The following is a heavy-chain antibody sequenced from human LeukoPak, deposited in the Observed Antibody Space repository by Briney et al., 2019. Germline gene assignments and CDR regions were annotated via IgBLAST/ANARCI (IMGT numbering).Heavy chain of an antibody. D-gene: IGHD3-10*01. CDR3: ARSLGSYFDY. Sequence: SETLSLTCTVSGGSISSYYWSWIRQPPGKGLEWIGYIYHSGSTYYNPSLKSRVTISVDRSKNQFSLKLSSVTAADTAVYYCARSLGSYFDYWGQGTLVTVSS. CDR1: GGSISSYY. V-gene: IGHV4-59*12. CDR2: IYHSGST. J-gene: IGHJ4*02.